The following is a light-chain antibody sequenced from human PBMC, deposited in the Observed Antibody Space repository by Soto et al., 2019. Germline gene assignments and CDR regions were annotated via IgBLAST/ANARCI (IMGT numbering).Light chain of an antibody. Sequence: DIVLTQSPDSLAVSLGERATIKCKSSQSVFYGSNNKNYLAWYQHKPGQPPRLLIYWASTRESGVPDRFSGSGSGTDFTLTISSLQAEDVAVYYCQQYNVGLALSFGGGTKVDIK. J-gene: IGKJ4*01. CDR1: QSVFYGSNNKNY. CDR2: WAS. V-gene: IGKV4-1*01. CDR3: QQYNVGLALS.